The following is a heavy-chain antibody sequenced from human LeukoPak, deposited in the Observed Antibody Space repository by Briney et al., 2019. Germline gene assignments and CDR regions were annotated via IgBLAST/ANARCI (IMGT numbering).Heavy chain of an antibody. V-gene: IGHV4-59*08. D-gene: IGHD6-13*01. CDR2: IYYSGST. J-gene: IGHJ4*02. CDR3: ARLLSGSWHFDS. CDR1: GGSISSYY. Sequence: SETLSLTCTVSGGSISSYYWSWIRQPPGKGLEWIGYIYYSGSTNYNPSLKSRVTISLDTSKNQFSLKLSSVTAADTAVYYCARLLSGSWHFDSWGQGTLVTVSS.